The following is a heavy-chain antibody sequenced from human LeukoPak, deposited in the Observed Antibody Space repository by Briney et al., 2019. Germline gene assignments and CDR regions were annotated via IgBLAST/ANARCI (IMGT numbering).Heavy chain of an antibody. V-gene: IGHV3-9*01. CDR2: ISWNSGSI. CDR3: AKDIYYGSGSYYMDY. J-gene: IGHJ4*02. CDR1: GFTFDDYA. Sequence: GGSLRLSCAASGFTFDDYALHWVRQAPGKGLEWVSGISWNSGSIGYADSVKGRFTISRDNAKNSLYLQMNSLRAEDTALYYCAKDIYYGSGSYYMDYWGQGTLVTVSS. D-gene: IGHD3-10*01.